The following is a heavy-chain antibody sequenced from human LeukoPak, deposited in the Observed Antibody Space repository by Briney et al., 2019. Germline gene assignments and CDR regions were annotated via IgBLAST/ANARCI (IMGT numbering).Heavy chain of an antibody. J-gene: IGHJ4*02. CDR3: ARGGFYDYTGSYSDHYYFDY. CDR2: ISGIGGST. V-gene: IGHV3-23*01. Sequence: PGGSLRLSCAASGFTFSSYAMSWVRQAPGKGLEWVSAISGIGGSTYYADSVKGRFTISRDNSKNTLYLQMNSLRAEDTAVYYCARGGFYDYTGSYSDHYYFDYWGQGTLVTVSS. D-gene: IGHD3-22*01. CDR1: GFTFSSYA.